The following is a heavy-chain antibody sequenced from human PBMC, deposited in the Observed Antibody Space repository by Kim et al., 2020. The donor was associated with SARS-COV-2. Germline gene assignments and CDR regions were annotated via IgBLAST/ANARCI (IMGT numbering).Heavy chain of an antibody. CDR3: AKVGPETEDY. Sequence: GGSLRLSCAASGFTFSGYAMSWVRQAPGKGLEWVSFIYSGSSSTYYADSVKGRFTISRDNSKNTLYLQMNSLRAEDTAVYYCAKVGPETEDYWGQGTLVTVSS. V-gene: IGHV3-23*03. J-gene: IGHJ4*02. CDR2: IYSGSSST. D-gene: IGHD2-21*02. CDR1: GFTFSGYA.